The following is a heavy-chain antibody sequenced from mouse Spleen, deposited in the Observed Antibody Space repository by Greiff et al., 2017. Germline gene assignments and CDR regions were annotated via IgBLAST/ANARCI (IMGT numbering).Heavy chain of an antibody. CDR2: INPSSGYT. V-gene: IGHV1-4*01. CDR1: GYTFTSYT. CDR3: ARGDDYAMDY. Sequence: VQLVESGAELARPGASVKMSCKASGYTFTSYTMHWVKQRPGQGLEWIGYINPSSGYTKYNQKFKDKATLTADKSSSTAYMQLSSLTSEDSAVYYCARGDDYAMDYWGQGTSVTVSS. J-gene: IGHJ4*01.